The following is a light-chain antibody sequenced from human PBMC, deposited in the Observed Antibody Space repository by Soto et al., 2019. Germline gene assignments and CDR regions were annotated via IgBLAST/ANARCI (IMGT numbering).Light chain of an antibody. V-gene: IGLV9-49*01. CDR1: SGYSNYK. J-gene: IGLJ3*02. Sequence: QPVLTQPPSASASLGASVTLTCTLSSGYSNYKVDWYQQRPGKGPRFVMRVGTGGIVGSKGDGIPDRFSVLGSGLNRYLNIKNIQQEDESDSHCGAHHGRGSSFVWVFGGGTKLTVL. CDR2: VGTGGIVG. CDR3: GAHHGRGSSFVWV.